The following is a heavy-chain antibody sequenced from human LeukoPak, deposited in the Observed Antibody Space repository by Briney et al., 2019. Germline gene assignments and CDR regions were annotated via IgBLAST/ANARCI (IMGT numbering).Heavy chain of an antibody. CDR1: GFTFSSYS. D-gene: IGHD4-17*01. J-gene: IGHJ2*01. CDR2: ISTSSKYI. V-gene: IGHV3-21*01. Sequence: GGSLRLSCAASGFTFSSYSMNWVRQAPGKGLEWVSSISTSSKYIYYADSVKGRFTISRDSANNSLYLQLNSLRAEDTAIYYCARDTGGRYFDLWGRGTLVTVSS. CDR3: ARDTGGRYFDL.